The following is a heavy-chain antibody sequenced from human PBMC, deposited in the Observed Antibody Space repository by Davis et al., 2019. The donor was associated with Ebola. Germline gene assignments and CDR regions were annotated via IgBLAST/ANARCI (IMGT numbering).Heavy chain of an antibody. CDR1: GYTFTSYA. D-gene: IGHD6-13*01. CDR3: AVAPSTGYSSSWENYYYYGMDV. Sequence: ASVTLSCKASGYTFTSYAMNWVRQAPGQGLEWMGWICAYNGNTNYAQKLQGRVTMTTDTSTSTAYMDLRSLRSDDTDVYYCAVAPSTGYSSSWENYYYYGMDVWGQGTTVTVSS. CDR2: ICAYNGNT. V-gene: IGHV1-18*01. J-gene: IGHJ6*02.